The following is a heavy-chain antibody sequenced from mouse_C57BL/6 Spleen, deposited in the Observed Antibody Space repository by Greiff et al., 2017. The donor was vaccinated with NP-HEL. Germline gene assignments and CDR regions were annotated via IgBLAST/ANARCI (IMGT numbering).Heavy chain of an antibody. CDR3: ARWLLPFDV. CDR1: GYAFTNYL. D-gene: IGHD2-3*01. CDR2: INPGSGGT. Sequence: QVQLQQSGAELVRPGTSVKVSCKASGYAFTNYLIEWVKQRPGQGLEWIGVINPGSGGTNYNEKFKGKATLTADKSSSTAYMQLSSLTSEDSAVYFCARWLLPFDVWGTGTTVTVSS. J-gene: IGHJ1*03. V-gene: IGHV1-54*01.